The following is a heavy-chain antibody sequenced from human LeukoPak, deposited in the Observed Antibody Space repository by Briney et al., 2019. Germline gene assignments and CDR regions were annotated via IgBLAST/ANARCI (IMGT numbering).Heavy chain of an antibody. CDR2: IYYSGST. CDR1: GGSISSYY. D-gene: IGHD3-22*01. Sequence: SETLSLTCTVSGGSISSYYWSWIRQPPGKGLEWIGYIYYSGSTNYNPSLKSRVTISVDTSKNQFSLKLSSVTAADTAVYYCARHSSGYLGAFDIWGQGTMVTVSS. V-gene: IGHV4-59*01. CDR3: ARHSSGYLGAFDI. J-gene: IGHJ3*02.